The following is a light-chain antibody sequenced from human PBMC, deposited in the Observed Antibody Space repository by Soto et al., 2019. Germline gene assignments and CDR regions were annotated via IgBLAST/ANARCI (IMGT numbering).Light chain of an antibody. Sequence: QSALTQPPSASGSPGQSVTISCTGTSSDAGGYNYVSWYQQHPGKAPKVMIYEVSKWPSGVPDRFSGSKSGNTASLTVSGLQAEDEADYYCTSYTGGNPSYVFGTGTKLTVL. V-gene: IGLV2-8*01. CDR2: EVS. CDR3: TSYTGGNPSYV. J-gene: IGLJ1*01. CDR1: SSDAGGYNY.